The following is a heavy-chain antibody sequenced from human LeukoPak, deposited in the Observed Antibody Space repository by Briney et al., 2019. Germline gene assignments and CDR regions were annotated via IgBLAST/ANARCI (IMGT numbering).Heavy chain of an antibody. D-gene: IGHD2-2*01. CDR3: ARGGYCSSTSCYLGMLFDY. CDR1: GRSISSYY. V-gene: IGHV4-59*01. Sequence: SETLSLTCTVSGRSISSYYWSWIRQPPGKGLEWVGYIYYSGSTNYNPSLKSRVTISVDTPKNQCSLKLSSVTAADTAVYYCARGGYCSSTSCYLGMLFDYWGQGSLVTVSS. J-gene: IGHJ4*02. CDR2: IYYSGST.